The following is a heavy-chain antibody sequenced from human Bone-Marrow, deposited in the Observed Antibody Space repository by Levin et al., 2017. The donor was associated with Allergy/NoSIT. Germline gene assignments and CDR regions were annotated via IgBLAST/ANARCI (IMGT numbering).Heavy chain of an antibody. J-gene: IGHJ3*01. V-gene: IGHV6-1*01. CDR2: TYYRSKWFD. Sequence: PSQTLSLTCAISGDSLSATNAAWIWVRQSPSRGLEWLGRTYYRSKWFDDYALSLKSRITIKPDTANNHFSLLLNSVTPGDTAVYYCAREDWNDGGFHVWGQGTMVAVSS. CDR3: AREDWNDGGFHV. CDR1: GDSLSATNAA. D-gene: IGHD1-1*01.